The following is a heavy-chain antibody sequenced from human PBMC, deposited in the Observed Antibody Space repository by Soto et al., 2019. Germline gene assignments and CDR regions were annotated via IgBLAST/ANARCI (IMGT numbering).Heavy chain of an antibody. Sequence: ASVKVSCKASGYTFTSYAMHWVRQAPGQRLEWMGWINAGNGNTKYSQKFQGRVTITRDTSASTAYMELSSLRSEDTAVYYCAMAPPGDYYYGMDVWGQGTTVTVSS. D-gene: IGHD3-10*01. CDR1: GYTFTSYA. V-gene: IGHV1-3*01. J-gene: IGHJ6*02. CDR2: INAGNGNT. CDR3: AMAPPGDYYYGMDV.